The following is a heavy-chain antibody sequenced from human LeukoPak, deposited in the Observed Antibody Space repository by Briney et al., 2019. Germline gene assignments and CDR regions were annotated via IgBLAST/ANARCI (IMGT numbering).Heavy chain of an antibody. CDR3: ASRPGSGNYPYYFDY. J-gene: IGHJ4*02. Sequence: PGGSLRLSCGASRFTFSSYSMTWVRQAPGKGLEWVSSISSSSSYIYYADSVKGRFTISRDNAKNSLHLQMNSLRAEDTAVYYCASRPGSGNYPYYFDYWGQGTLVTVSS. D-gene: IGHD3-10*01. V-gene: IGHV3-21*01. CDR1: RFTFSSYS. CDR2: ISSSSSYI.